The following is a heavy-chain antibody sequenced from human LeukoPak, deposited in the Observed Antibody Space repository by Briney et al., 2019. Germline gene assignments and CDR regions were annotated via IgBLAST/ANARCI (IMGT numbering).Heavy chain of an antibody. Sequence: SETLPLTCTVSGGSISSYYWSWIRQPPGKGLEWIGYIYYNVSTNYNPSLKSRVTISVDTSKNQFSLKLSSVTAADTALYYGARESPPPYDSSGYCDGWEFDYWGQGTLVTVSS. V-gene: IGHV4-59*12. D-gene: IGHD3-22*01. J-gene: IGHJ4*02. CDR1: GGSISSYY. CDR2: IYYNVST. CDR3: ARESPPPYDSSGYCDGWEFDY.